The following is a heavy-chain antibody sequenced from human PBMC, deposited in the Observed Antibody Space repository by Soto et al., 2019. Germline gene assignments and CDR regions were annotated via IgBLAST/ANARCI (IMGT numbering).Heavy chain of an antibody. V-gene: IGHV3-30*04. CDR3: ARAIYSRDYFVKWFEP. J-gene: IGHJ5*02. D-gene: IGHD4-17*01. CDR1: GFSFSSYA. CDR2: ISKDGMNK. Sequence: QVRLVESGGGVVQPGRSLRLSCTASGFSFSSYAMYWFRQPPGKGLEWVAVISKDGMNKNYADSVKGRVTVSRDNANYSLDLQLNSLRGEDTAMYYCARAIYSRDYFVKWFEPWGQGTLVTVSS.